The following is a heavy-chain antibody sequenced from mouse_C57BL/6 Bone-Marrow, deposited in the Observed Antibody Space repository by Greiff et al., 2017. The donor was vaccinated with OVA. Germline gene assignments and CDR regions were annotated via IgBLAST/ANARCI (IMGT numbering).Heavy chain of an antibody. J-gene: IGHJ1*03. V-gene: IGHV5-9*01. CDR2: ISGGGGNT. CDR1: GFTFSSYT. CDR3: ARHLHWYFDV. Sequence: DVMLVESGGGLVKPGGSLKLSCAASGFTFSSYTMSWVRQTPEKRLEWVATISGGGGNTYYPDSVKGRFTISRDNAKNTLYLQMSSLRSEDTALYYCARHLHWYFDVWGTGTTVTVSS. D-gene: IGHD2-1*01.